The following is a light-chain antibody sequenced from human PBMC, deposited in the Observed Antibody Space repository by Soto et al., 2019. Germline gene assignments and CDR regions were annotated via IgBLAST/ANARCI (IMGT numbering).Light chain of an antibody. Sequence: DIQMTQSPSSLSASVGDRVTITCRASQDITNYLAWYQQKPGKVPKLLIYDASTLQSGVPSRFSGSGSGTDFTLTISSLQPEDVATYYCQKYDSPPRTFGHGTKVEIK. CDR3: QKYDSPPRT. V-gene: IGKV1-27*01. CDR2: DAS. J-gene: IGKJ1*01. CDR1: QDITNY.